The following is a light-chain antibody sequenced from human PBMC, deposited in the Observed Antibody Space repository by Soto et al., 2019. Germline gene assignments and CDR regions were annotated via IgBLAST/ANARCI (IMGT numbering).Light chain of an antibody. V-gene: IGKV1-39*01. CDR2: AAS. J-gene: IGKJ4*01. CDR3: QQSHSAPLT. CDR1: QNIGTH. Sequence: DVQMTQSPSSLSASVGDRVTISCRSSQNIGTHLNWYQHKPGRAPKLLIYAASTLQSEVPSRFSGNGSGTDFTLTISGLQPEDVATYSCQQSHSAPLTFGGGTKVEIK.